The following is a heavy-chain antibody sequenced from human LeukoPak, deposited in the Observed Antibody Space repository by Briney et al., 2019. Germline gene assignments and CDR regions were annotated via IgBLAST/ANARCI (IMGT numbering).Heavy chain of an antibody. Sequence: SETLSLTCTVSGGSISSSSYYWGWIRQPPGKGLEWIGRIYTSGSTNYNPSLKSRVTMSVDTSKNQFSLKLSSVTAADTAVYYCARDLGYYGDYDAFDIWGQGTMVTVSS. CDR1: GGSISSSSYY. J-gene: IGHJ3*02. V-gene: IGHV4-39*07. CDR3: ARDLGYYGDYDAFDI. CDR2: IYTSGST. D-gene: IGHD4-17*01.